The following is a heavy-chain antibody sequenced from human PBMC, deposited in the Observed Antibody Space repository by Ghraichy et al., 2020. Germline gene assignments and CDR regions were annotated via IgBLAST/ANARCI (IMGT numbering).Heavy chain of an antibody. CDR1: GFTFSSFW. CDR3: ARGAARNFDY. Sequence: GGSLRLSCAASGFTFSSFWMHWVRQAPGKGLVWVSRINSDGRSTTYADSVEGRFTISRDNAKNTLYLQMNSLRDEDTAVYFCARGAARNFDYWGQGTLVTVSS. J-gene: IGHJ4*02. V-gene: IGHV3-74*01. CDR2: INSDGRST. D-gene: IGHD2-15*01.